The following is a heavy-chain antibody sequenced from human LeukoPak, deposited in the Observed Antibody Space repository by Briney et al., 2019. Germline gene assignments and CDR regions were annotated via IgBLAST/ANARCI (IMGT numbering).Heavy chain of an antibody. Sequence: GGSRRLSCESSGFTFSDYWMSWVRQAPGKVREWVANMQQFGNEKYYLDSVKGRFTISRDNAKNSLYLQMNSLRAEDTAVYYCARDRDYGSGRSYGLFDYWGQGSLVTVSS. D-gene: IGHD3-10*01. CDR1: GFTFSDYW. CDR3: ARDRDYGSGRSYGLFDY. CDR2: MQQFGNEK. J-gene: IGHJ4*02. V-gene: IGHV3-7*01.